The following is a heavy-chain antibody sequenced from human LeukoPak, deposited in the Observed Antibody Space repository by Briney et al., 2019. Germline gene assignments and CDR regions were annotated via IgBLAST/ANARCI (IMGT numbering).Heavy chain of an antibody. J-gene: IGHJ4*02. CDR2: ISYDGSNK. V-gene: IGHV3-30-3*01. Sequence: GRSLRLSCAASGFTFSSYAMHWVRQAPGKGLEWVAVISYDGSNKYYADSVKGRFTISRDNSKNTLFLQMNSLRAEDTAVYYCAITGYSSSTRYFDSWGQGTLVTVSS. CDR1: GFTFSSYA. CDR3: AITGYSSSTRYFDS. D-gene: IGHD6-13*01.